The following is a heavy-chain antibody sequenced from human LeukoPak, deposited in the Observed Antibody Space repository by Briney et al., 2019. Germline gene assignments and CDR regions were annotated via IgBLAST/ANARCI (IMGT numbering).Heavy chain of an antibody. CDR2: ISGGGGST. CDR1: GFTFPSYF. D-gene: IGHD1-26*01. J-gene: IGHJ4*02. CDR3: AKGGKWDVTPFDY. V-gene: IGHV3-23*01. Sequence: GSLRLLCAASGFTFPSYFMNWVRQAPGKGLGWVSTISGGGGSTYYADSVKGRFTISRDNSKNTLYLQVNSLRAEDTAVYYCAKGGKWDVTPFDYWGQGTLVTVSS.